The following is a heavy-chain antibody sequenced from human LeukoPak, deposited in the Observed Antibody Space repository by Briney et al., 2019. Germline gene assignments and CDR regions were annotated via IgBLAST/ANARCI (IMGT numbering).Heavy chain of an antibody. CDR3: ARLKPMVRGVIISRGTFDP. J-gene: IGHJ5*02. V-gene: IGHV7-4-1*02. D-gene: IGHD3-10*01. CDR2: INTNTGNP. CDR1: GYTFTSYA. Sequence: ASVKVSCKASGYTFTSYAMNWVRQAPGQGLERMGWINTNTGNPTYAQGFTGRFVFSLDTSVSTAYLQISSLKAEDTAVYYCARLKPMVRGVIISRGTFDPWGQGTLVTVSS.